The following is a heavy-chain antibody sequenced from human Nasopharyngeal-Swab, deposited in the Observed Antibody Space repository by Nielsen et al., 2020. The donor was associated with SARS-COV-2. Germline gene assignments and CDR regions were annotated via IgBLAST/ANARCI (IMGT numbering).Heavy chain of an antibody. CDR2: IRSKAYGGTT. CDR3: TFDRSGYYPHDAFDV. CDR1: GFTFGDYA. Sequence: GESLKISCTASGFTFGDYAMSWVRQAPGKGLEWVGFIRSKAYGGTTEYAASVKGRFTISRDDSKSIAYLQMNSLKTEDTAVYYCTFDRSGYYPHDAFDVWGQGTMVTVSS. D-gene: IGHD3-22*01. J-gene: IGHJ3*01. V-gene: IGHV3-49*04.